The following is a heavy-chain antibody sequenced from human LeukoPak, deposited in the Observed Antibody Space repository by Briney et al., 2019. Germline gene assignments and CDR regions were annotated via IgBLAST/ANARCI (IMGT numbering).Heavy chain of an antibody. V-gene: IGHV3-20*04. J-gene: IGHJ4*02. CDR2: LNRNGDIT. Sequence: GGSLRLSCAASGYTFGDYGMSWVRQVPGKGLEWVSGLNRNGDITGYADFVQGRFTISRDNSNNTLHLQTNSLRADDMAVYYCAKTGSRAQGGLDYWGQGTLVTVSS. CDR1: GYTFGDYG. CDR3: AKTGSRAQGGLDY. D-gene: IGHD3-10*01.